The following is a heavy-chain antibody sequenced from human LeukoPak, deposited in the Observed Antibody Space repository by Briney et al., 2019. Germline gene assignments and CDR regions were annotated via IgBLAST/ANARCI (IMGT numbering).Heavy chain of an antibody. CDR2: IYGDDET. CDR3: AREAVMPVAPVKIGTSDRPLYEYYGLDV. Sequence: GGSLRLSCAASGFTITTNYMNWVRQAPGKGLEWVSVIYGDDETNYSDSVKGRFTISRDNSKNTLYLQMNSLRADDTAVYYCAREAVMPVAPVKIGTSDRPLYEYYGLDVWGQGTTVTVS. D-gene: IGHD1/OR15-1a*01. V-gene: IGHV3-53*01. J-gene: IGHJ6*02. CDR1: GFTITTNY.